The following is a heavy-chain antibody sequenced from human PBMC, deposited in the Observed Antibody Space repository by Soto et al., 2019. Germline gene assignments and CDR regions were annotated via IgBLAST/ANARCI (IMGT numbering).Heavy chain of an antibody. V-gene: IGHV3-23*01. J-gene: IGHJ6*02. CDR3: AKDGGAYNWNTADYYYGMDV. CDR1: GFTFSSYA. Sequence: PGGSLRLSCAASGFTFSSYAMSWVRQAPGKGLEWVSAISGSGGSTYYADSVKGRFTISRDNSKNTLYLQMNSLRAEDTAVYYCAKDGGAYNWNTADYYYGMDVWGQGTTVIVSS. D-gene: IGHD1-1*01. CDR2: ISGSGGST.